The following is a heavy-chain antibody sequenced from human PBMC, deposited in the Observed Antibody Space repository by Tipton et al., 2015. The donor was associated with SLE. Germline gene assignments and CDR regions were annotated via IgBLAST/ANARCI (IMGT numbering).Heavy chain of an antibody. CDR3: ARDQTTVVTRGYYYYYMDV. V-gene: IGHV4-59*01. J-gene: IGHJ6*03. CDR2: VSYSGST. Sequence: TLSLTCTVSGASISTYYWSWIRQPPGKGLEWIGYVSYSGSTNYNPSLKSRVTISVDTSKNQLSLKLSSVTAADTAVYYCARDQTTVVTRGYYYYYMDVWDKGTTVTVSS. D-gene: IGHD4-23*01. CDR1: GASISTYY.